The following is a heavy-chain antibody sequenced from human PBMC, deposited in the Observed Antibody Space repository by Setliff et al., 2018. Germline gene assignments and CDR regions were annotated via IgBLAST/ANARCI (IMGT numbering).Heavy chain of an antibody. D-gene: IGHD6-13*01. V-gene: IGHV4-38-2*01. CDR1: GYSISSGYY. CDR3: ARGGGSSWYGFDY. Sequence: SETLSLTCAVSGYSISSGYYWGWIRQPPGKGLEWIGSIYHSGSTYYNPSLKSRVTISVDTSKNQFSLKLSTVTAADTAVDYCARGGGSSWYGFDYWGQGTLVTVSS. J-gene: IGHJ4*02. CDR2: IYHSGST.